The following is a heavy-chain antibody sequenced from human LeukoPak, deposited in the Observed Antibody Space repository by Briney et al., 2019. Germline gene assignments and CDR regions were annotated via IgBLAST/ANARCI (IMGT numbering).Heavy chain of an antibody. CDR3: ARATLSDYYFNY. J-gene: IGHJ4*02. Sequence: ASVKVSCRASGYTFTSYYMHWVRQAPGQGLEWMGIINPSGGSTSYAQKFQGRVTMTRDTSTNTVYMELSSLRSEDTAVYFCARATLSDYYFNYWGQGTLVTVSS. CDR2: INPSGGST. V-gene: IGHV1-46*01. CDR1: GYTFTSYY.